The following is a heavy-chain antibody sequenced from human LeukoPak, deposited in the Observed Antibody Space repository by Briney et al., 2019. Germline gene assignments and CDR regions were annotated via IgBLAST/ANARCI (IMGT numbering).Heavy chain of an antibody. J-gene: IGHJ3*02. CDR2: IDPNSGGT. V-gene: IGHV1-2*06. CDR3: ARDPLYYYDSSGNDAFDI. CDR1: GYTFTGYY. Sequence: GASVKVSCKASGYTFTGYYMHWVRQAPGQGLESMGRIDPNSGGTNYAQKFQGRVTMTRDTSISTAYMELSRLRSDDTAVYYCARDPLYYYDSSGNDAFDIWGQGTMVTVSS. D-gene: IGHD3-22*01.